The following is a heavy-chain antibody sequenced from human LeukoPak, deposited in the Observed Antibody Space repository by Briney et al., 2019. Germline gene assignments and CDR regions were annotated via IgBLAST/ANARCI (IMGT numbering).Heavy chain of an antibody. Sequence: GGSLRLSCSASGFTFSSYAMYWVRQAPGKGLEWVSVIYSGGSTYYADSVKGRFTISRDNSKNTLYLQMNSLRAEDTAVYYCARDRGAEYQLLRYYYYGMDVWGQGTTVTVSS. CDR1: GFTFSSYA. CDR3: ARDRGAEYQLLRYYYYGMDV. J-gene: IGHJ6*02. D-gene: IGHD2-2*01. V-gene: IGHV3-53*01. CDR2: IYSGGST.